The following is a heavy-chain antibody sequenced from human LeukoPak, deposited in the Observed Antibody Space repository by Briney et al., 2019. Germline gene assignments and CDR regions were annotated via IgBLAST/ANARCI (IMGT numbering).Heavy chain of an antibody. D-gene: IGHD6-19*01. J-gene: IGHJ5*02. Sequence: GVPLRLSCAASVFTFKRCGMHWLPHAPGKGREGGAVISYDGSNIYYTDSVKGRFTISRDNSKNTLYLQMNSLRAEDTAVYYCAKDLGWNGWANWFDPWGQGTLVTVSS. CDR1: VFTFKRCG. CDR3: AKDLGWNGWANWFDP. V-gene: IGHV3-30*18. CDR2: ISYDGSNI.